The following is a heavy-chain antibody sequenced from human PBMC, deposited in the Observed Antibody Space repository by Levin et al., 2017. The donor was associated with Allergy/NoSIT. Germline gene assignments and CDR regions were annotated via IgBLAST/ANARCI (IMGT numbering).Heavy chain of an antibody. CDR3: ARFVVTPVSYFYMDG. D-gene: IGHD2-2*01. CDR1: GYTFKNYG. J-gene: IGHJ6*03. Sequence: ASVKVSCKASGYTFKNYGISWVRQAPGQGLEWMGWISTHNGNTNYAQSFQGRVTMTTDTSTSTSDMELRSLISDDTAVYYCARFVVTPVSYFYMDGWGKGTTVTVSS. CDR2: ISTHNGNT. V-gene: IGHV1-18*01.